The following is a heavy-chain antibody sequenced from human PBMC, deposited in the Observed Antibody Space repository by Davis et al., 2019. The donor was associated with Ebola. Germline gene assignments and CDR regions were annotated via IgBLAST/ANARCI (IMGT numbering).Heavy chain of an antibody. J-gene: IGHJ4*02. Sequence: GGSLRLSCAASGFTFSSYWMSWVRQAPGKGLEWVANIKQDGSEKYYVDSVKGRFTISRDNAKNSLYLQMNSLRVEDTALYYCATIDSNGDYWGQGTLVTVSS. V-gene: IGHV3-7*03. CDR2: IKQDGSEK. CDR1: GFTFSSYW. CDR3: ATIDSNGDY. D-gene: IGHD1-1*01.